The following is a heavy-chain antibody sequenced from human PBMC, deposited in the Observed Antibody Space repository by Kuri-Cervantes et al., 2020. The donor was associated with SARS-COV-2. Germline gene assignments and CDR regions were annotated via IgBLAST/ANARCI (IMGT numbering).Heavy chain of an antibody. D-gene: IGHD1-14*01. V-gene: IGHV3-11*04. CDR1: GFIFSDYY. CDR2: IGPSGTTK. CDR3: TRESEKRVSKSFDS. J-gene: IGHJ4*02. Sequence: GESLKISCTASGFIFSDYYMTWIRQAPGKGLEWVSNIGPSGTTKYYADSVKGRFTISRDNAKNSLYLQMSSLRAGDTALYYCTRESEKRVSKSFDSWGQGTLVTVSS.